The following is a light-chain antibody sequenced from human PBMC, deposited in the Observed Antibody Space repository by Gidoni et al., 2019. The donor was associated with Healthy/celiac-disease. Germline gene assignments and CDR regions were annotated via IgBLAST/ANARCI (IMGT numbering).Light chain of an antibody. V-gene: IGKV1-5*03. CDR1: TSISSW. J-gene: IGKJ1*01. CDR3: QQYNSYSWT. Sequence: DIQRTKSPSTLSASVGDRVTIPCRASTSISSWLAWYQQKPGKAPKLLIYKASSLESGVPSSFSGIGSVTEFTLTIISLHPDDFATYYCQQYNSYSWTFGQGTKVEIK. CDR2: KAS.